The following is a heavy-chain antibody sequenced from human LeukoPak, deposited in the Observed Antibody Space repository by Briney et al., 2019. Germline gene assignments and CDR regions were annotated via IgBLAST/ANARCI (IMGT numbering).Heavy chain of an antibody. CDR2: ISGGGGST. Sequence: GGSLRLSCAASGFTFRSYALSWVRQAPGKGLRWVSGISGGGGSTYYADSVKGRFIISRDNSKKTLYLQMNSLRAEDTAIYYCAKGDGSGSYGYFDFWGQGTLVTVSS. CDR1: GFTFRSYA. D-gene: IGHD3-10*01. J-gene: IGHJ4*02. V-gene: IGHV3-23*01. CDR3: AKGDGSGSYGYFDF.